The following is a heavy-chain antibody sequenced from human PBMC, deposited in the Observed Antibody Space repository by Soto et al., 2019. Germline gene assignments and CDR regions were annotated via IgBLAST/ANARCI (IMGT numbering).Heavy chain of an antibody. D-gene: IGHD1-1*01. CDR3: ARFRGTTLKGWFDP. Sequence: GGSLRLSCAASGFTFSSYWMNWVRQAPGKGLEWVANIKQDGSEKYYVDSVKGRFTISRDNAKNSLHLQMNSLRAEDTAVYYCARFRGTTLKGWFDPWGQGTLVTVSS. J-gene: IGHJ5*02. CDR2: IKQDGSEK. V-gene: IGHV3-7*01. CDR1: GFTFSSYW.